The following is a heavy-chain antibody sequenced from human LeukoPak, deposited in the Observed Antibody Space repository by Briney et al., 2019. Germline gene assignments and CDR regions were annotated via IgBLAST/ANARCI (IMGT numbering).Heavy chain of an antibody. V-gene: IGHV5-51*01. D-gene: IGHD2-2*02. CDR1: GYSFPNYR. CDR2: IYPGDSHT. Sequence: KGGESLKISCKGSGYSFPNYRIGWVRQMPGKGLEWMGIIYPGDSHTRYSPSFQDQVTISVDKSISTAYLQWSSLKASDTAMYYCARGPYAYTSSATLGSYNWFDPWGQGSLVTVSS. CDR3: ARGPYAYTSSATLGSYNWFDP. J-gene: IGHJ5*02.